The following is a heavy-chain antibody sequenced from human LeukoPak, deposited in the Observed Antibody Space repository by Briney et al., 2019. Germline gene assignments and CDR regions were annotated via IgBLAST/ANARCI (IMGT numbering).Heavy chain of an antibody. V-gene: IGHV4-39*01. CDR3: ARHPSTGYSSSWPNYYYGMDV. Sequence: SETLSLTCTVSGGSISSSSYYWGWIRQPPGKGLEWIGSIYYSGSTYYNPSLKSRVTISVDTSKNQFSLKLSSVTAADTAVYYCARHPSTGYSSSWPNYYYGMDVWGQGTTVTVSS. CDR1: GGSISSSSYY. CDR2: IYYSGST. J-gene: IGHJ6*02. D-gene: IGHD6-13*01.